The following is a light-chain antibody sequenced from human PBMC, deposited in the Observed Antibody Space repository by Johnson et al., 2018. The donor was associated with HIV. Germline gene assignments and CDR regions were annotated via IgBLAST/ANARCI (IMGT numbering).Light chain of an antibody. CDR1: TSNIGKSY. J-gene: IGLJ1*01. V-gene: IGLV1-51*01. CDR2: DNN. Sequence: QSVLTQPPSVSAAPGQKVTISCSGSTSNIGKSYVSWYQQLPGTAPKLLIYDNNRRPSGTPDRFSGSKYGTSATLGITGLQTGDEADYYCGTWDTSLSAGVFGTGTRVTVL. CDR3: GTWDTSLSAGV.